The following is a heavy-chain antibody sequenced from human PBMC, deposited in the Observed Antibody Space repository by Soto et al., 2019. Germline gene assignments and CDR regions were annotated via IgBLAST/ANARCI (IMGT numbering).Heavy chain of an antibody. CDR3: TTTNYDFWSGYYYMDV. D-gene: IGHD3-3*01. CDR1: GFTFSNAW. J-gene: IGHJ6*03. Sequence: PGGSLRLSCAASGFTFSNAWMSWVRQAPGKGLEWVGRIKSKTDGETTDYAAPVKGRFTISRDDSKNTLYLQMNSLKTEDTAVYYCTTTNYDFWSGYYYMDVWGKGTTVTVSS. CDR2: IKSKTDGETT. V-gene: IGHV3-15*01.